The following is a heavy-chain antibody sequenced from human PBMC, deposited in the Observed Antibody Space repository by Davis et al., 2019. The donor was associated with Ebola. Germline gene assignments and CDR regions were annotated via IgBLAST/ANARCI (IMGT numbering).Heavy chain of an antibody. Sequence: ASVKVSCKASGYTLTSYYMHWVRQAPGQGLEWMGIINPSGGSTSYAQKFQGRVTMTRDTSTSTVYMELSSLRSEDTAVYYCARQKLAAGRDRVSNYGMDVWGQGTTVTVSS. V-gene: IGHV1-46*01. CDR2: INPSGGST. D-gene: IGHD6-13*01. J-gene: IGHJ6*02. CDR1: GYTLTSYY. CDR3: ARQKLAAGRDRVSNYGMDV.